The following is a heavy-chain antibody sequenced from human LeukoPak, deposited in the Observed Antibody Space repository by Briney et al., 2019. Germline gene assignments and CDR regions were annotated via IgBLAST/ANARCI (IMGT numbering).Heavy chain of an antibody. J-gene: IGHJ4*02. Sequence: GGSLRLSCAASGFSLINHDMHWVRQLPGKGLEWVALIRPDGINKYYGDSVKDRFIISRDTSKNTLRLQMNFLETDDTAVYYCVKSRRDYSFWSGFDSWGQGTLVTVSS. CDR3: VKSRRDYSFWSGFDS. D-gene: IGHD3-3*01. CDR1: GFSLINHD. CDR2: IRPDGINK. V-gene: IGHV3-30*02.